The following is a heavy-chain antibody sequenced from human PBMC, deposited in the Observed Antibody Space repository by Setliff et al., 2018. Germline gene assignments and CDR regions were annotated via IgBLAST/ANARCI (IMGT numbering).Heavy chain of an antibody. CDR2: TSAYNDNT. CDR1: GYTFTNYG. V-gene: IGHV1-18*01. J-gene: IGHJ4*02. CDR3: ATFRGYTYGYDY. Sequence: ASVKVSCKSSGYTFTNYGSSWVRQAPGQGLEWMGWTSAYNDNTNYAQKVHGRVTMTTDTSTSTAYMELRSLGSDDTAVYYCATFRGYTYGYDYWGQGTLVTVSS. D-gene: IGHD5-18*01.